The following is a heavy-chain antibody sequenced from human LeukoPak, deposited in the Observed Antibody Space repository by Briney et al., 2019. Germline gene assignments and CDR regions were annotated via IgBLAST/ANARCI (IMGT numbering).Heavy chain of an antibody. J-gene: IGHJ4*02. CDR2: IYYSGST. D-gene: IGHD6-6*01. CDR1: GGSISSYY. V-gene: IGHV4-59*13. Sequence: SETLSLTCTVSGGSISSYYWSWIRQPPGKGLEWIGYIYYSGSTNYNPSLKSRVTISVDTSKSQFSLKLSSVTAADTAVYYCARQYSSSSKVFDYWGQGTLVTVSS. CDR3: ARQYSSSSKVFDY.